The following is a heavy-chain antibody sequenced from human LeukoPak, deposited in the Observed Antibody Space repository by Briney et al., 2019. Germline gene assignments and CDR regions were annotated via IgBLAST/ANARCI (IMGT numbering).Heavy chain of an antibody. Sequence: GGSLKLSCAASGFPFNNYWMNWVRQAPGKGLVWVSSINTDGRTTRYAASVQGRSTISRDNAKNTLSLQMNSLRDDDTAVYYCARAGASGWYAAGWFDPWGQGTLVTVSS. CDR1: GFPFNNYW. CDR2: INTDGRTT. D-gene: IGHD6-19*01. CDR3: ARAGASGWYAAGWFDP. V-gene: IGHV3-74*01. J-gene: IGHJ5*02.